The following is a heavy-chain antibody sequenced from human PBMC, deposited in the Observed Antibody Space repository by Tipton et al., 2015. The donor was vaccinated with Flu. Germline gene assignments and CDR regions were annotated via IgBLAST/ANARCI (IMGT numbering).Heavy chain of an antibody. CDR1: GGSISSSSYY. J-gene: IGHJ2*01. V-gene: IGHV4-39*01. CDR3: ARPHGYSNYPNYWYFDL. CDR2: IYYSGST. D-gene: IGHD4-11*01. Sequence: TLSLTCTVSGGSISSSSYYWGWIRQPPGKGPEWIGSIYYSGSTYYNPSLKSRVTISVDTSKNQFSLKLSSVTAADTAVYYCARPHGYSNYPNYWYFDLWGRGTLVTVSS.